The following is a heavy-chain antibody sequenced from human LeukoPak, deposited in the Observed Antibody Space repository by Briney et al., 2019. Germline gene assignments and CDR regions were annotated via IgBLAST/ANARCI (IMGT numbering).Heavy chain of an antibody. D-gene: IGHD4-17*01. CDR1: GFTFSDYY. Sequence: GGSLRLSCAASGFTFSDYYMSWIRQAPGKGLEWVSYISSSGSTIYYADSVKGRFTISRDNAKNSLYLQMNSLRAEDTAVYYCARDALLGLLGSGGVLDPIFDYWGQGTLVTVSS. J-gene: IGHJ4*02. CDR3: ARDALLGLLGSGGVLDPIFDY. V-gene: IGHV3-11*01. CDR2: ISSSGSTI.